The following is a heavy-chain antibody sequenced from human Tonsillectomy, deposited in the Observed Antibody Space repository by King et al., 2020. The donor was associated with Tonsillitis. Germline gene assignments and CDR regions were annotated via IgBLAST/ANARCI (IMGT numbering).Heavy chain of an antibody. CDR2: ISYDGSNK. CDR1: GFTFNTYG. J-gene: IGHJ6*02. Sequence: VQLVESGGAVVQPGRSQRLSCAASGFTFNTYGVHWVRRAPGKGLEWVAFISYDGSNKFYADSVKGRITISRDNSENTVYLQMKSLRVEDTAVYYCVVGLGKYYYDGMDVWGQGTTVRVSS. D-gene: IGHD3-10*01. V-gene: IGHV3-30*03. CDR3: VVGLGKYYYDGMDV.